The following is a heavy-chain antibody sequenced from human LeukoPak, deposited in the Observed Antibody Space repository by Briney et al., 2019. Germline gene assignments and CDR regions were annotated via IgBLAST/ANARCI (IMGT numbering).Heavy chain of an antibody. D-gene: IGHD3-3*01. CDR3: ARDLLRFLEWLPSGAFDI. Sequence: SETLSLTCAVYGGSFSGYYWSWIRQPPGKGLEWIGEINHSGSTNYNPSLKSRVTISVDTSKNQFSLKLSSVTAADTAVYYCARDLLRFLEWLPSGAFDIWGQGTMVTVSS. CDR2: INHSGST. CDR1: GGSFSGYY. V-gene: IGHV4-34*01. J-gene: IGHJ3*02.